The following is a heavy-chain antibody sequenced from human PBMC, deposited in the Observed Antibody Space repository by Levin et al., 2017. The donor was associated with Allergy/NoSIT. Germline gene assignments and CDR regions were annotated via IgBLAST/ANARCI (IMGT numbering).Heavy chain of an antibody. J-gene: IGHJ6*02. CDR1: GGSFSGYY. Sequence: PSETLSLTCAVYGGSFSGYYWSWIRQPPGKGLEWIGEINHSGSTNYNPSLKSRVTISVDTSKNQFSLKLSSVTAADTAVYYCARGLGGYYDSSGYYYYYYGMDVWGQGTTVTVSS. CDR2: INHSGST. D-gene: IGHD3-22*01. CDR3: ARGLGGYYDSSGYYYYYYGMDV. V-gene: IGHV4-34*01.